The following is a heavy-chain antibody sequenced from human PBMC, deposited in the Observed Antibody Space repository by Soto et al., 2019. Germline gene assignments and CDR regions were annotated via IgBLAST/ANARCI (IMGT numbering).Heavy chain of an antibody. V-gene: IGHV1-58*02. Sequence: GASVKVSCKASGFTFTSSAMQWVRQARGQRLEWIGWIVVGSGNTNYAQKFQERVTITRDMSTSTAYMELSSLRSEDTAVYYCAAGAGYYYYYMDVWGKGTTVTVSS. D-gene: IGHD6-13*01. CDR2: IVVGSGNT. CDR1: GFTFTSSA. CDR3: AAGAGYYYYYMDV. J-gene: IGHJ6*03.